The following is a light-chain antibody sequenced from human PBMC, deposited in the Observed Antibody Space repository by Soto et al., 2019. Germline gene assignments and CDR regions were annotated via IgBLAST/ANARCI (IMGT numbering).Light chain of an antibody. J-gene: IGLJ2*01. CDR1: SSNIGSNY. CDR2: RNN. V-gene: IGLV1-47*01. Sequence: QAVVTQPPSASGTPGQRVTISCSGSSSNIGSNYVYWYQQLPGTAPKLLIYRNNQRPSGVPDRFSGSKSGTSASLAISGLQSEYEADYYCAAWDDSLSGLVFGGGTKLTVL. CDR3: AAWDDSLSGLV.